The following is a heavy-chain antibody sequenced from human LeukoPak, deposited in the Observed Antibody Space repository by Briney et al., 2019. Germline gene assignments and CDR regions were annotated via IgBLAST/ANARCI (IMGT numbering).Heavy chain of an antibody. Sequence: ASVKVSCKASGYTFTSYYMHWVRQAPGQGLEWMGIINPSGGSTSYAQKFQGRVTMTRDTSTSTVYMELSSLRSEDTAVYYCARDPSYSGSTGVAFDIWGQGTMVTVFS. CDR1: GYTFTSYY. CDR2: INPSGGST. CDR3: ARDPSYSGSTGVAFDI. V-gene: IGHV1-46*01. J-gene: IGHJ3*02. D-gene: IGHD1-26*01.